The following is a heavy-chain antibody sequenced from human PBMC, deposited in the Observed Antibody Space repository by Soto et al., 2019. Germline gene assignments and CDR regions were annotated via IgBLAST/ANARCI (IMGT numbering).Heavy chain of an antibody. V-gene: IGHV4-30-4*01. CDR3: ARTLGSGSRRDYYYYYGMDV. J-gene: IGHJ6*02. CDR2: IYYSGST. Sequence: SGTLSLTCTVSGGSISSGDYYWSWIRQPPGKGLDWIGYIYYSGSTYYNPSLKSRVTISVDTSKNQFSLKLSSVTAADTAVYYCARTLGSGSRRDYYYYYGMDVWGQGTTVTVSS. CDR1: GGSISSGDYY. D-gene: IGHD3-10*01.